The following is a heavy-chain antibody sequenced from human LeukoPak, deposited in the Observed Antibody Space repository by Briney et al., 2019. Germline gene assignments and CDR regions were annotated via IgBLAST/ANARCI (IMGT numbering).Heavy chain of an antibody. CDR2: IYHSGST. J-gene: IGHJ5*02. V-gene: IGHV4-38-2*02. Sequence: SETLSLTCTVSGYSISSGYYWGWIRQPPGKGLEWIGSIYHSGSTYYNPSLKSRVTISVDTSKNQFSLKLSSVTAADTAVYYCARDFWAAAGIDPWGQGTLVTVSS. CDR3: ARDFWAAAGIDP. CDR1: GYSISSGYY. D-gene: IGHD6-13*01.